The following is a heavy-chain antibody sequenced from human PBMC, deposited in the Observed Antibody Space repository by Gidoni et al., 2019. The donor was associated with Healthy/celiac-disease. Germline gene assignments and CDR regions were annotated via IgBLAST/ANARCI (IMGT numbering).Heavy chain of an antibody. D-gene: IGHD1-26*01. CDR1: GGSVSSGSYY. CDR2: IYYSGST. V-gene: IGHV4-61*01. CDR3: ARGWEHFDY. J-gene: IGHJ4*02. Sequence: QVQLQESGPGLVKPSETLSLTCTVSGGSVSSGSYYWSWIRQPPGKGLEWIGYIYYSGSTNYNPSLKSRVTISVDTSKNQFSLKLSSVTAADTAVYYCARGWEHFDYWGQGTLVTVSS.